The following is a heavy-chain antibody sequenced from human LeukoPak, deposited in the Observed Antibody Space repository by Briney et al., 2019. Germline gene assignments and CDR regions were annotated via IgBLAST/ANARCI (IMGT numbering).Heavy chain of an antibody. V-gene: IGHV3-30*18. CDR2: ISYDESNK. Sequence: GRSLRLSCAASGFTFSSYGMHWVRQAPGKGLEWVAVISYDESNKYYADSVKGRFTISRDNSKNTLYLQMNSLRAEDTAVYYCAKNSGSYYIYFDYWGQGTLVTVSS. CDR3: AKNSGSYYIYFDY. D-gene: IGHD3-10*01. J-gene: IGHJ4*02. CDR1: GFTFSSYG.